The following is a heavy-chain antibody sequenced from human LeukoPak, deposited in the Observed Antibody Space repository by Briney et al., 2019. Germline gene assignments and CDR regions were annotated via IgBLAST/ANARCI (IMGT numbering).Heavy chain of an antibody. CDR1: GFTFSNAW. CDR2: IKSKTDGGTT. V-gene: IGHV3-15*01. D-gene: IGHD3-22*01. J-gene: IGHJ6*03. Sequence: GGSLRLSCAASGFTFSNAWMSWVRQAPGKGLEWVGRIKSKTDGGTTDYAAPVKGRFTISRDDSKNTLYLQMNSLKTEDTAVYYCTTRARGNYYDSSGYLVPYYYYYYMDVWGKGTTFTVSS. CDR3: TTRARGNYYDSSGYLVPYYYYYYMDV.